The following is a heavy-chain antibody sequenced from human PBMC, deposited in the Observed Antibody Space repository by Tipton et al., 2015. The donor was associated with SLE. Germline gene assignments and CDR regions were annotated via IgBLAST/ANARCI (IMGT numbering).Heavy chain of an antibody. D-gene: IGHD2-15*01. V-gene: IGHV4-59*11. Sequence: TLSLTCTVSGGSISSHYWSWIRQPPGKGLEWIGYIYYSGSTNYNPPLKSRVTISVDTSKNQFSLKLSSVTAADTAVYYCARGYCSGGSCSYWYFDLWGRGTLVTVSS. CDR3: ARGYCSGGSCSYWYFDL. CDR2: IYYSGST. CDR1: GGSISSHY. J-gene: IGHJ2*01.